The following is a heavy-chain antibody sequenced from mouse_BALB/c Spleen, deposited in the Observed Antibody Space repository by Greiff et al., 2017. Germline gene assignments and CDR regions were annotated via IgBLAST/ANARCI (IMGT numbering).Heavy chain of an antibody. J-gene: IGHJ2*01. CDR3: ARWKGNYGNYDFDY. CDR1: GYSFTGYN. V-gene: IGHV1-39*01. Sequence: VHVKQSGPELEKPGASVTISCKASGYSFTGYNMNWVKQSNGKSLEWIGNIDPYYGGTSYNQKFKGKATLTVDKSSSTAYMQLKRLTSEDSAVYYGARWKGNYGNYDFDYWGQGTTLTVSS. D-gene: IGHD2-1*01. CDR2: IDPYYGGT.